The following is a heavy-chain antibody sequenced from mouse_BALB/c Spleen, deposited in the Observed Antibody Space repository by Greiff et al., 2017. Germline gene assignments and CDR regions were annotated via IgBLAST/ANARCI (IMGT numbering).Heavy chain of an antibody. CDR1: GFTFSSYT. CDR3: ARSYDYDYYFDY. V-gene: IGHV5-9*03. J-gene: IGHJ2*01. CDR2: ISSGGGNT. Sequence: VQLKESGGGLVKPGGSLKLSCAASGFTFSSYTMSWVRQTPEKRLEWVATISSGGGNTYYPDSVKGRFTISRDNAKNNLYLQMSSLRSEDTALYYCARSYDYDYYFDYWGQGTTLTVSS. D-gene: IGHD2-4*01.